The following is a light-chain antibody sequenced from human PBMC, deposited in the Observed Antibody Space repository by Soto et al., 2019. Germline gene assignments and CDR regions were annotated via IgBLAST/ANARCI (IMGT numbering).Light chain of an antibody. V-gene: IGKV3-15*01. CDR1: QSVKSH. CDR3: KQYNTWPPWR. Sequence: EIVMTQSPATLSVSPGERATLSCRASQSVKSHLAWYQQKPGQAPRLLIYGSSTRATGIPARFSGSGSGTEFTLTISSLQSEDFAVYYCKQYNTWPPWRFGQGTKVGIK. J-gene: IGKJ1*01. CDR2: GSS.